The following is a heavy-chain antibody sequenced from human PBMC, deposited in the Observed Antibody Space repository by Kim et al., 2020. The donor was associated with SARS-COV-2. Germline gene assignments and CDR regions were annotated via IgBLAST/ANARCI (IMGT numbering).Heavy chain of an antibody. CDR3: ARGDFDWSHPFDP. J-gene: IGHJ5*02. V-gene: IGHV4-59*09. D-gene: IGHD3-9*01. Sequence: YNPSLRSRVTISVDTSKIQFSLKLSSVTAADTAVYYCARGDFDWSHPFDPWGQGTLVTVSS.